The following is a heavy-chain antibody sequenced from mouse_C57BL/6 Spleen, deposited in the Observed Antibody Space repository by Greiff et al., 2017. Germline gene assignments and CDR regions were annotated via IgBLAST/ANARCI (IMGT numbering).Heavy chain of an antibody. V-gene: IGHV1-76*01. J-gene: IGHJ4*01. CDR2: IYPGSGNT. CDR1: GYTFTDYY. CDR3: ARGGYYVGYYAMDY. Sequence: QVQLQQSGAELVRPGASVKLSCKASGYTFTDYYINWVKQRPGQGLEWIARIYPGSGNTYYNEKFKGKATLTAEKSSSTAYMQLSSLTSEDSAVYFCARGGYYVGYYAMDYWGQGTSVTVSS. D-gene: IGHD2-3*01.